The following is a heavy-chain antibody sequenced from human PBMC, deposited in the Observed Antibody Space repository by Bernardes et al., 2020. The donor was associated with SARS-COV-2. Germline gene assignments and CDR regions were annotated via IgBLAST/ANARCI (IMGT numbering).Heavy chain of an antibody. Sequence: ASVKVSCKASGNTFIGDVVNWVRQAPGQRLEWMGWIKVYNGDIKYSQKFQGRVTITRDTSATSIYTEMKSLRSEDTAVYYCAREALVGDTDGLDVWGQGTTVTVSS. D-gene: IGHD1-26*01. CDR2: IKVYNGDI. CDR3: AREALVGDTDGLDV. J-gene: IGHJ6*02. V-gene: IGHV1-3*01. CDR1: GNTFIGDV.